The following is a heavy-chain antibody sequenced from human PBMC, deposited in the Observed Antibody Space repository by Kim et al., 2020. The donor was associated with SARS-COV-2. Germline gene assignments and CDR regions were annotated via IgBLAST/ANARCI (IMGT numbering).Heavy chain of an antibody. Sequence: SETLSLTCTVSGYSISSGYYWGWIRQPPGKGLEWIGSIYHCGSTYYNPSLKSRVTISVDTSKNQFSLKLSSVTAADTAVYYCARLFGDETDGTKKRLYSSSLVIVPFDIWGQGTMVTVSS. CDR2: IYHCGST. CDR3: ARLFGDETDGTKKRLYSSSLVIVPFDI. D-gene: IGHD6-13*01. V-gene: IGHV4-38-2*02. J-gene: IGHJ3*02. CDR1: GYSISSGYY.